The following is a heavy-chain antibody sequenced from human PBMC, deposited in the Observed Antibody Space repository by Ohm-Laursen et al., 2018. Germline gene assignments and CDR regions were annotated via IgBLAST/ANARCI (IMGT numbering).Heavy chain of an antibody. CDR2: ISFDGSKT. CDR3: AKVGGITAATGRGYGMDV. V-gene: IGHV3-30*18. Sequence: SSLRLSCAALGFPFSTYGMHWVRQAPGKGLEWLAIISFDGSKTYYADSVKGRFSISRDNSKNMLFLQMNRLAPEDTALYYCAKVGGITAATGRGYGMDVWGQGTTVTVSS. J-gene: IGHJ6*02. CDR1: GFPFSTYG. D-gene: IGHD1-7*01.